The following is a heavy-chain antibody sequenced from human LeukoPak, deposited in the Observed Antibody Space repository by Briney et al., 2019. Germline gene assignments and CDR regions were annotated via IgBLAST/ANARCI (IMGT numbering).Heavy chain of an antibody. V-gene: IGHV3-74*01. D-gene: IGHD5-12*01. CDR1: GFTFSSFW. CDR3: ASWVATIGW. J-gene: IGHJ4*02. CDR2: IKSDGTTT. Sequence: GGSLRLSCAASGFTFSSFWMHWVRQAPGKGLVWVSRIKSDGTTTTDADSVKGRFTISRDNAKNSLYLQMNSLRAEDTAVYYCASWVATIGWWGQGTLVTVSS.